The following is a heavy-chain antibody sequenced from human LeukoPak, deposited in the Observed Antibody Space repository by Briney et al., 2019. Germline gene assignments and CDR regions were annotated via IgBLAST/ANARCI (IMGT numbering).Heavy chain of an antibody. CDR3: ARASVYYYDSSGYHDAFDI. CDR2: ISYDGSNK. Sequence: GGSLRLSCAASGFTFSNAWMSWVRQAPGKGLEWVAVISYDGSNKNYADSVKGRFTISRDNSKNTLYLQMNSLRAEDTAVYYCARASVYYYDSSGYHDAFDIWGQGTMVTVSS. CDR1: GFTFSNAW. J-gene: IGHJ3*02. D-gene: IGHD3-22*01. V-gene: IGHV3-30*03.